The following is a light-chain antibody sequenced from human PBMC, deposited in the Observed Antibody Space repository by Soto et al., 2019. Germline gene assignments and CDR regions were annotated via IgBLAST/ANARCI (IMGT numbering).Light chain of an antibody. V-gene: IGKV3-15*01. J-gene: IGKJ1*01. Sequence: EIVFTQSPGTLCLSPGERATLSCKASQSVSSSYLAWYQQKPGQAPRLLIYGASTRANGIPVRFSSSGSGTEFTLTISSLQAADSAFYVCQQYNNWPTWTFGQGTKVDIK. CDR1: QSVSSSY. CDR3: QQYNNWPTWT. CDR2: GAS.